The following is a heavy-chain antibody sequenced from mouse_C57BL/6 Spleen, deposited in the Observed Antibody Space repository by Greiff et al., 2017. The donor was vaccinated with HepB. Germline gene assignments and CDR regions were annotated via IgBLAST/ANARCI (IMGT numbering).Heavy chain of an antibody. CDR2: IYPGSGNT. Sequence: LMESGAELVRPGASVKLSCKASGYTFTDYYINWVKQRPGQGLEWIARIYPGSGNTYYNEKFKGKATLTAEKSSSTAYMQLSSLTSEDSAVYFCARTDYWGQGTTLTVSS. CDR1: GYTFTDYY. CDR3: ARTDY. V-gene: IGHV1-76*01. J-gene: IGHJ2*01.